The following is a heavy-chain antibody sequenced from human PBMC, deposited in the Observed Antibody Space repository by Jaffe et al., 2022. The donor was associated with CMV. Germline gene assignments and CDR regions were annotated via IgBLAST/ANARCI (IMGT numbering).Heavy chain of an antibody. CDR3: ARFYGADFDN. D-gene: IGHD3-10*01. CDR2: IYYDGST. Sequence: QLQLQESGPGLVKPSETLSLTCTVSGGSISSSSYRWGWVRQPPGKGLEWIGSIYYDGSTSYNPSLKSRVSISVDTSKNQFSLRLSSMTAADTAVYYCARFYGADFDNWGQGTLVTVSS. J-gene: IGHJ4*02. V-gene: IGHV4-39*01. CDR1: GGSISSSSYR.